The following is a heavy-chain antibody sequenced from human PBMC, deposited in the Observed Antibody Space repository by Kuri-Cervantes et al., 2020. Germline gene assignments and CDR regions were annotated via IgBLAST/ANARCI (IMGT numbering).Heavy chain of an antibody. CDR3: ARVEGSGSYFLS. Sequence: SETLSLTCTVSGGSISSGGYYWSWIRQHPGKGLEWIGYIYYSGSTYYNPSLKSRVTISVDTSKNQFSLKLSSVTAADTAVYYCARVEGSGSYFLSWGQGTLVTVSS. D-gene: IGHD3-10*01. J-gene: IGHJ4*02. CDR2: IYYSGST. V-gene: IGHV4-31*03. CDR1: GGSISSGGYY.